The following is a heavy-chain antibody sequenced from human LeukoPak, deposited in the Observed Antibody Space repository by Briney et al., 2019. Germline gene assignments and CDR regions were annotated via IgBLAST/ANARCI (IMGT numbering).Heavy chain of an antibody. CDR3: ARDISVAGTSLVF. D-gene: IGHD6-19*01. V-gene: IGHV3-33*01. CDR2: IWYDGSNK. Sequence: GGSLRLTCAASGFTFSSYGMHWVRQAPGKGLEWVAVIWYDGSNKYYADSVKGRFTISRDNSKNTLYLQMNSLRAEDTAVYYCARDISVAGTSLVFWGQGTLDTVSS. CDR1: GFTFSSYG. J-gene: IGHJ4*02.